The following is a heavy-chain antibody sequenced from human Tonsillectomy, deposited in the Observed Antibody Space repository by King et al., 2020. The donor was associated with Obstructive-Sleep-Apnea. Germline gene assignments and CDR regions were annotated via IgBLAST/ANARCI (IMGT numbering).Heavy chain of an antibody. Sequence: VQLQESGGGVVQPGRSLRLSCAASGFTFSSYAMHWVRQAPGKGLEWVAVISYDGSNKYYADSVKGRFTISRDNSKNTLYLQMNSLRAEDTAVYYCARAISSWVTAINPFDYWGQGTLVTVSS. CDR2: ISYDGSNK. CDR1: GFTFSSYA. J-gene: IGHJ4*02. D-gene: IGHD2-21*02. V-gene: IGHV3-30*04. CDR3: ARAISSWVTAINPFDY.